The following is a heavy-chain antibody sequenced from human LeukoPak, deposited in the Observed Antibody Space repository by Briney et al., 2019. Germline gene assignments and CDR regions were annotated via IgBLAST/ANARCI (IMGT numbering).Heavy chain of an antibody. Sequence: GRSLRLSCAASGFTFSNYGMHWVRQAPGKGLEWVAVISYDASNKYYADSVKGRFTISRDNSKNTLYLQMDSLRPEDTSVYYCARDIAAAGYFDYWGQGTLVTVSS. CDR3: ARDIAAAGYFDY. J-gene: IGHJ4*02. CDR1: GFTFSNYG. V-gene: IGHV3-30*03. D-gene: IGHD6-13*01. CDR2: ISYDASNK.